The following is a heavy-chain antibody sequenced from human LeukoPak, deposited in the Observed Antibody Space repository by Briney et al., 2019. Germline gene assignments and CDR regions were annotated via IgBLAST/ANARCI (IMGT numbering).Heavy chain of an antibody. Sequence: PGGSLRLSCAASGFTFSSYAMSWVRQAPGKGLEWIGEINHSGSTNYNPSLKSRVTISVDTSKNQFSLKLSSVTAADTAVYYCARQKGYYSRGFDYWGQGTLVTVSS. CDR2: INHSGST. CDR1: GFTFSSYA. D-gene: IGHD3-10*01. J-gene: IGHJ4*02. V-gene: IGHV4-34*01. CDR3: ARQKGYYSRGFDY.